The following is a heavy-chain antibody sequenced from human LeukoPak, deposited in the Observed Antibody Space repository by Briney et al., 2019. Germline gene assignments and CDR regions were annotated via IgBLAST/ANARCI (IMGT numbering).Heavy chain of an antibody. CDR3: ARVLSDYGGNFDAFDI. V-gene: IGHV3-33*01. D-gene: IGHD4-23*01. CDR1: GFTFSSYG. CDR2: IWYDGSNK. Sequence: AGGSLRLSCAASGFTFSSYGMHWVRQAPGKGLEWVAVIWYDGSNKYYADSVKGRFTISRDNSKNTLYLQMNSLRAEDTAVYYCARVLSDYGGNFDAFDIWGQGTMVTVSS. J-gene: IGHJ3*02.